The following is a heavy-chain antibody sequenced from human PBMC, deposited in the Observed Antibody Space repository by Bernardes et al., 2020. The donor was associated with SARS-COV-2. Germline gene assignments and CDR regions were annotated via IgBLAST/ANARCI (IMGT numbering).Heavy chain of an antibody. D-gene: IGHD1-26*01. CDR2: ISGSGGST. CDR1: GFTFSSYA. Sequence: GGSLRLSCAASGFTFSSYAMSWVRQAPGKGLEWVSAISGSGGSTYYADSVKGRFTISRDNSKNTLYLQMNSLRAEDTAVYYCAKDLSGSLLFHDAFDIWGQGTMVTVSS. CDR3: AKDLSGSLLFHDAFDI. V-gene: IGHV3-23*01. J-gene: IGHJ3*02.